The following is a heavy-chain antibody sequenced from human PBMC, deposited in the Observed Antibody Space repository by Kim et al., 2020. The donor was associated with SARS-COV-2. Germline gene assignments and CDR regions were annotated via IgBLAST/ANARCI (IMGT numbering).Heavy chain of an antibody. V-gene: IGHV3-15*01. CDR3: TGGVPAASIDY. Sequence: TDYAAPVKGRFTISRDDSKNTLYLQMNSLKTEDTAVYYCTGGVPAASIDYWGQGTLVTVSS. D-gene: IGHD2-2*01. J-gene: IGHJ4*02. CDR2: T.